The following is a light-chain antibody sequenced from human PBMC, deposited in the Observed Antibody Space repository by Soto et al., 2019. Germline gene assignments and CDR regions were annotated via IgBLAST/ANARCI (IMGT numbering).Light chain of an antibody. CDR3: GSWDSSLSAYV. Sequence: QSVLTQPPSVSAAPGQKVTISCSVSSSNIGGNSVSWYQRLPGTAPKLLIYDDNKRPSGIPDRFSGSKSGTSATLGIAGFQTGDEADYYCGSWDSSLSAYVFGTGTKVTVL. CDR1: SSNIGGNS. V-gene: IGLV1-51*01. CDR2: DDN. J-gene: IGLJ1*01.